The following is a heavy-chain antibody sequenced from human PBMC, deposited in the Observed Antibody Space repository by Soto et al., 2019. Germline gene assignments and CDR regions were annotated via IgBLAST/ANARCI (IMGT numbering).Heavy chain of an antibody. CDR2: VYYTGST. D-gene: IGHD6-19*01. V-gene: IGHV4-59*01. CDR1: GGSISGSY. CDR3: ARSVAVPGAHIDY. Sequence: QVQLQETGPVLVKPSETLSLTCSVSGGSISGSYGSWIRQSPGTGLEWLGYVYYTGSTNYSPSLRSRVSISVDTSKNEFSLRLSSVTAADTAVYFCARSVAVPGAHIDYWGQGTQVTVSS. J-gene: IGHJ4*02.